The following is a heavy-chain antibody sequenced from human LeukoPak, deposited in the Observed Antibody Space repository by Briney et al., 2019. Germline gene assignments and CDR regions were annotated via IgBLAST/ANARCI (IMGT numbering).Heavy chain of an antibody. CDR2: ISSGSSYI. CDR1: GFTFSSYT. V-gene: IGHV3-21*01. Sequence: GGSLRLSCAASGFTFSSYTMNWVRQAPGKGLEWVSIISSGSSYIHYADSVKGRFTISRDNAKNTLYLQMNSLRAEDTAVYYCARAYQAYSSGWYRRYWYFDLWGRGTLVTVSS. D-gene: IGHD6-19*01. CDR3: ARAYQAYSSGWYRRYWYFDL. J-gene: IGHJ2*01.